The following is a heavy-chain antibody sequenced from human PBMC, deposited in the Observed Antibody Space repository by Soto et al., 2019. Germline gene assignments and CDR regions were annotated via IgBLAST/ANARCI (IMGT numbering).Heavy chain of an antibody. CDR3: ARVFLRGGFDP. CDR1: GGSISSYY. D-gene: IGHD1-26*01. CDR2: IYYSGST. Sequence: SETLSLTCTVSGGSISSYYWSWIRQPPGKGLEWIGYIYYSGSTNYNPSLKSRVTISVDMSKNQFSLKLSSVTAADTAVYYCARVFLRGGFDPWGQGTLVTVSS. V-gene: IGHV4-59*01. J-gene: IGHJ5*02.